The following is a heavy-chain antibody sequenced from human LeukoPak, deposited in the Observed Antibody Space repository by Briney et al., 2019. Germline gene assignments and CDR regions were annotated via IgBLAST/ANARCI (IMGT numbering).Heavy chain of an antibody. D-gene: IGHD4-17*01. CDR1: GYTFANFG. CDR3: ARDRDYGDYNTQDLFVY. CDR2: ISAYNGNT. Sequence: ASVKVSCKASGYTFANFGISCVRQAPGQGLEWMGWISAYNGNTNYAQRLQGRVTMTTDTSTSTAYMELRSLRSDDTAVYYCARDRDYGDYNTQDLFVYWGQGTLVTVSS. V-gene: IGHV1-18*01. J-gene: IGHJ4*02.